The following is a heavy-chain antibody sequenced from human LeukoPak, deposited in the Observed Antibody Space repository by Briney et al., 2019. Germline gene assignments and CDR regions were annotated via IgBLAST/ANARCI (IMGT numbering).Heavy chain of an antibody. CDR3: ALSRRPAVAGSFDY. CDR1: GFTFDDYA. J-gene: IGHJ4*02. D-gene: IGHD6-19*01. Sequence: PGRSLRLSCAASGFTFDDYAMHWVRQAPGKGLEWVSGISWNSGSIGYADSVKGRFTISRDNAKNSLYLQMNSLRAEDTALYYCALSRRPAVAGSFDYWGQGTLVTVSS. CDR2: ISWNSGSI. V-gene: IGHV3-9*01.